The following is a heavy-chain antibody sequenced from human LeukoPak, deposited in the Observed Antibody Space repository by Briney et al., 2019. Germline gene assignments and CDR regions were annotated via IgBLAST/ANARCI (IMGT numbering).Heavy chain of an antibody. CDR3: ARDPSVTNGHY. V-gene: IGHV1-2*02. CDR2: INPNSGGT. CDR1: GYTFTVYY. Sequence: GASVTVSFKASGYTFTVYYMHWVRQAPGQGGEWVGWINPNSGGTNYAQKVQGRVTMTRDRAISTAYMEVRRRRCGDTAVYYCARDPSVTNGHYWGQGTLVTVSS. D-gene: IGHD4-17*01. J-gene: IGHJ4*02.